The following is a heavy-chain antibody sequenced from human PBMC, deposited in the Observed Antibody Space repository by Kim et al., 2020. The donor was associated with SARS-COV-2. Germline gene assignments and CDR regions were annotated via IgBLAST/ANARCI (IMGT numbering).Heavy chain of an antibody. V-gene: IGHV3-33*06. D-gene: IGHD4-17*01. J-gene: IGHJ5*02. Sequence: GGSLRLSCAASGFTFSSYGMHWVRQAPGKGLEWVAVIWYDGSNKYYADSVKGRFTISRDNSKNTLYLQMNSLRAEDTAVYYCAKDSYYGDSNWFDPWGQGTLVTVSS. CDR1: GFTFSSYG. CDR3: AKDSYYGDSNWFDP. CDR2: IWYDGSNK.